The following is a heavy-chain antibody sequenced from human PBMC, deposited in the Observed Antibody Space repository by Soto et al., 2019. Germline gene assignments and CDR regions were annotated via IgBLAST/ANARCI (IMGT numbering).Heavy chain of an antibody. CDR3: ARDIAAAGSESKSHWFDP. CDR1: GFTFSDYY. V-gene: IGHV3-11*01. CDR2: ISSSGSTI. J-gene: IGHJ5*02. D-gene: IGHD6-13*01. Sequence: QVQLVESGGGLVKPGGSLRLSCAASGFTFSDYYMSWIRQAPGKGLEWVSYISSSGSTIYYADSVKGRFTISRDNXKXSXSLQMNSLRAEDTAVYYCARDIAAAGSESKSHWFDPWGQGTLVTVSS.